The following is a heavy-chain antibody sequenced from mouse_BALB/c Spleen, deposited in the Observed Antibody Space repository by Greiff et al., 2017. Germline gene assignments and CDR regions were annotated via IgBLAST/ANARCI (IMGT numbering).Heavy chain of an antibody. D-gene: IGHD4-1*01. CDR2: ISSGGGST. V-gene: IGHV5-12-1*01. CDR3: ARQTGPYFDY. Sequence: EVKLMESGGGLVKPGGSLKLSCAASGFAFSSYDMSWVRQTPEKRLEWVAYISSGGGSTYYPDTVKGRFTISRDNAKNTLYLQMSSLKSEDTAMYYCARQTGPYFDYWGQGTTLTVSS. J-gene: IGHJ2*01. CDR1: GFAFSSYD.